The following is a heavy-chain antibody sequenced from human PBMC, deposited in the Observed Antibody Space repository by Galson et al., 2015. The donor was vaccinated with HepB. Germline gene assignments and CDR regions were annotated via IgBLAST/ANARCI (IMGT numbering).Heavy chain of an antibody. CDR1: GGTFSSYA. V-gene: IGHV1-69*13. Sequence: SVKVSCKASGGTFSSYAISWVRQAPGQGLEWMGGIIPIFGTANYAQKFQGRVTITADESTSTAYMELSSLRSEDTAVYYCARDPKTYYYDSSGFIYWGQGTLVTVSS. CDR3: ARDPKTYYYDSSGFIY. CDR2: IIPIFGTA. D-gene: IGHD3-22*01. J-gene: IGHJ4*02.